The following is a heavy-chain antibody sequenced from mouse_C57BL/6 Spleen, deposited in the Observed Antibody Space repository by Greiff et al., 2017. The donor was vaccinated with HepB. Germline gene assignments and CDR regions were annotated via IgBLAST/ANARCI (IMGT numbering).Heavy chain of an antibody. CDR1: GYTFTSYG. Sequence: QVQLQQSGAELARPGASVKLSCKASGYTFTSYGISWVKQRTGQGLEWIGEIYPRSGTTYYNEKFKGKATLTADKSSSTAYMQLNSLTSEDSAVYYCARGHFDYYGSSPAGFAYWGQGTLVTVSA. CDR2: IYPRSGTT. J-gene: IGHJ3*01. D-gene: IGHD1-1*01. V-gene: IGHV1-81*01. CDR3: ARGHFDYYGSSPAGFAY.